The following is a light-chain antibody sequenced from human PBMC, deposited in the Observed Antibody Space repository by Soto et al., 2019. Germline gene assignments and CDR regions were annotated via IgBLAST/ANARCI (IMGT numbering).Light chain of an antibody. J-gene: IGKJ1*01. CDR1: QSVSSSY. CDR2: GAY. Sequence: EIVLTQSPGTLSLSPGERATLSCRASQSVSSSYLAWYQHKPGQAPRLLMYGAYNRATGIPDRFIGSGSGTDFNLTISRLDPEDFAVYYCQQYASSPRTFGQGTKVEVK. CDR3: QQYASSPRT. V-gene: IGKV3-20*01.